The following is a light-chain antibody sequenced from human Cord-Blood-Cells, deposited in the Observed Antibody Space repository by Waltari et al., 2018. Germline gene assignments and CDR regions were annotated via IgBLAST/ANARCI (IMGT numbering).Light chain of an antibody. Sequence: EIVLTQSPGTLSLSPGERATLSCRASQSVSSSYLAWYQQKPGLAPRLLIYGASSRATGIPDRFRGSGSGTDFTLTISRLEPEDFAVYYCQQYGSSPPLTFGGGTKVEIK. CDR3: QQYGSSPPLT. V-gene: IGKV3-20*01. CDR2: GAS. CDR1: QSVSSSY. J-gene: IGKJ4*01.